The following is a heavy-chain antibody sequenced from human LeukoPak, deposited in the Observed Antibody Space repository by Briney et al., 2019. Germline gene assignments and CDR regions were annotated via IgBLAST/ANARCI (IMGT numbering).Heavy chain of an antibody. J-gene: IGHJ4*02. D-gene: IGHD3-22*01. CDR3: ATPETIYDSSGYYSFAFGY. Sequence: SQTLSLTCTVPGGSISSGDYYWSWIRQPPGKGLEWIGYIYYSGSTYYNPSLKSRVTISVDTSKNQFSLKLSSVTAADTAVYYCATPETIYDSSGYYSFAFGYWGQGTLVTVSS. V-gene: IGHV4-30-4*01. CDR1: GGSISSGDYY. CDR2: IYYSGST.